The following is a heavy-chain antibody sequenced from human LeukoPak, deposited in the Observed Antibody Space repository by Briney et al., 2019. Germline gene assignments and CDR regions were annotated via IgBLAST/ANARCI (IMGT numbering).Heavy chain of an antibody. Sequence: GGSLRLSCAASGFSFSSSAMHSVRQAPGKGLEDVSAITNNGGYTYYANSVKGRFTISADNSKNTLYRQMGSLRTEDTVGYYCAEASADSFYVSWGQGALVTASS. CDR2: ITNNGGYT. J-gene: IGHJ5*02. CDR1: GFSFSSSA. V-gene: IGHV3-64*01. D-gene: IGHD6-13*01. CDR3: AEASADSFYVS.